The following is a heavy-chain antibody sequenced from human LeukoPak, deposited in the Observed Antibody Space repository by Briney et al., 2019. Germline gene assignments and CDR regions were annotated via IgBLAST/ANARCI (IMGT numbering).Heavy chain of an antibody. D-gene: IGHD4-17*01. CDR1: GFTFSSHA. Sequence: GALRLSCAASGFTFSSHAMNWVRQPPGKGLDWVSSIDKSGDGAFYADSVKGRFTISRDNSKNTLFLQMNSLRAEDTAIYYCAKDRVWTTSPRTIDYWGQGTLVTVSS. CDR3: AKDRVWTTSPRTIDY. J-gene: IGHJ4*02. V-gene: IGHV3-23*01. CDR2: IDKSGDGA.